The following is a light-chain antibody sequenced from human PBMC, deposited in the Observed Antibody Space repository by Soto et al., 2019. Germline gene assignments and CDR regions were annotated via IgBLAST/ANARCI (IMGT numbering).Light chain of an antibody. CDR1: QSISSY. V-gene: IGKV1-39*01. Sequence: DIQMTQSPSSLSASVGDRVTITCRASQSISSYLNWYQQKPGKAPKLLIYAASSLQSGVPSRFSGSGSGTDFTLTISSRQPEDFATYYCQQSYSTHSLTFCGGTKVEIK. CDR2: AAS. J-gene: IGKJ4*01. CDR3: QQSYSTHSLT.